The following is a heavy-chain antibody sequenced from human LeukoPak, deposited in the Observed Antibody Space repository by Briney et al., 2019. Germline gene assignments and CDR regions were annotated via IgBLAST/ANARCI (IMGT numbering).Heavy chain of an antibody. CDR3: ARDAGYSSGWSHWYFDL. CDR2: FTSSSSII. V-gene: IGHV3-48*02. J-gene: IGHJ2*01. CDR1: VFTFSSYS. D-gene: IGHD6-19*01. Sequence: GGPLRLSCGASVFTFSSYSMNWVREAPGKGLEGVSYFTSSSSIIYNADSVKGRFTISRDNAKNSLYLQMNSLRDEDTAVYYCARDAGYSSGWSHWYFDLWGRGTLVTVSS.